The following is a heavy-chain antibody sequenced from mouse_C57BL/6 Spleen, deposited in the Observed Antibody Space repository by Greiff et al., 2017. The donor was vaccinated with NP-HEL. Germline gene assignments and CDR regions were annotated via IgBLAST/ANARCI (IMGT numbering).Heavy chain of an antibody. Sequence: VQVVESGAELARPGASVKLSCKASGYTFTSYGISWVKQRTGQGLEWIGEIYPRSGNTYYNEKFKGKATLTADKSSSTAYMELRSLTSEDSAVYFCARDYYGSDYRGQGTTLTVSS. D-gene: IGHD1-1*01. CDR2: IYPRSGNT. CDR3: ARDYYGSDY. J-gene: IGHJ2*01. CDR1: GYTFTSYG. V-gene: IGHV1-81*01.